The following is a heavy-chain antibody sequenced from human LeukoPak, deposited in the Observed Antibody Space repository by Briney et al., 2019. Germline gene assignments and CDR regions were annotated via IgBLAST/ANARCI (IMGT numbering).Heavy chain of an antibody. CDR2: ISAYNGNT. J-gene: IGHJ4*02. D-gene: IGHD3-3*01. Sequence: ASVKVSCKASGYTFTSYGISWVRQAPGQGLEWMGWISAYNGNTNYAQKLQGRVTMTTDTSTSAAYMELRSLRSDDTAVYYCAKDHPPLITIFRDGGKEPLVPVSS. CDR1: GYTFTSYG. CDR3: AKDHPPLITIFRD. V-gene: IGHV1-18*01.